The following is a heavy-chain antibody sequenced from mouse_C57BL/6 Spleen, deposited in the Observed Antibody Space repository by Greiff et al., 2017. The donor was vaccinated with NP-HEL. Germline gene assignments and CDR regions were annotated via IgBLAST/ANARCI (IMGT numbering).Heavy chain of an antibody. CDR2: IDPETGGT. Sequence: QVQLQQSGAELVRPGASVTLSCKASGYTFTDYEMHWVKQTPVHGLEWIGAIDPETGGTAYNQKFKGKAILTADKSSSTAYMELRSLTSEDSAVYYCTRGWEGPFDYWGQGTTLTVSS. CDR1: GYTFTDYE. CDR3: TRGWEGPFDY. D-gene: IGHD1-1*02. V-gene: IGHV1-15*01. J-gene: IGHJ2*01.